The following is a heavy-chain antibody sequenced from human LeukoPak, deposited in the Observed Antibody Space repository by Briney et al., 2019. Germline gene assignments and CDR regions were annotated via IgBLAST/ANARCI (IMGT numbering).Heavy chain of an antibody. CDR3: AKYNGDALYYFDY. D-gene: IGHD4-17*01. CDR1: EFTFSSYA. CDR2: ISGSGGST. Sequence: PGGSLRLSCAASEFTFSSYAMSWVRQAPGKGLEWVSAISGSGGSTYYADSVKGRFTISRDNSKNTLYLQMNSLRAEDTAVYYCAKYNGDALYYFDYWGQGTLVTVSS. J-gene: IGHJ4*02. V-gene: IGHV3-23*01.